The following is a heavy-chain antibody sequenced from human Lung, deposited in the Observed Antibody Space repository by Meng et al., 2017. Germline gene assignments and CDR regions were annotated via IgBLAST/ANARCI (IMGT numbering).Heavy chain of an antibody. Sequence: QVQLQQGGAGRLTPSETLSLPCVVSGWSFSDYSWSWIRQPPGKGLEWIGEINHSGSTNYNPSLESRATISVDTSQNNLSLKLSSVTAADSAVYYCARGPTTMAHDFDYWGQGTLVTVSS. D-gene: IGHD4-11*01. V-gene: IGHV4-34*01. CDR2: INHSGST. CDR1: GWSFSDYS. J-gene: IGHJ4*02. CDR3: ARGPTTMAHDFDY.